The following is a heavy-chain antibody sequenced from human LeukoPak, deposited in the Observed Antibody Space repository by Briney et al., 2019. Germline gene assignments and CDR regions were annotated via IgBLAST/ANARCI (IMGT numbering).Heavy chain of an antibody. CDR1: GYTFTDYY. J-gene: IGHJ3*02. Sequence: ASVKVSCKASGYTFTDYYMHWVRQAPGQGLEGMGWINHNSGDTHYVQKFQGRVTMTRGTSITTAYMERSRLRSDDTAVFYCARDQGSYSTGTDAFDIWGQGTMVAVSS. CDR3: ARDQGSYSTGTDAFDI. V-gene: IGHV1-2*02. D-gene: IGHD1-26*01. CDR2: INHNSGDT.